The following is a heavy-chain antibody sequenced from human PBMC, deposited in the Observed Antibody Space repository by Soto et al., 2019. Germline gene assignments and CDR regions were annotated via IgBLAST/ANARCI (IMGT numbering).Heavy chain of an antibody. CDR3: ARGLILWFGELSRRGGYYYCMDV. J-gene: IGHJ6*03. V-gene: IGHV4-34*02. CDR1: GGSFSGYQ. D-gene: IGHD3-10*01. CDR2: INDSGNI. Sequence: QVQLQQWGAGLLKPSETLSLTCAVYGGSFSGYQWTWIRKTPERGLEWIGEINDSGNINYNPSLKSRGTILADTTKKQISLRLSSVTAADTAVYYCARGLILWFGELSRRGGYYYCMDVWGKGTTVTVSS.